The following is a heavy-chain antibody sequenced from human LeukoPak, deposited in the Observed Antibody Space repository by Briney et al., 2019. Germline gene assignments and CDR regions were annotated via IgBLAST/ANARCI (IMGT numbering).Heavy chain of an antibody. CDR1: GGSFSSYV. V-gene: IGHV1-69*05. CDR2: IMPIFGSA. CDR3: ARDRHSAGSDYMDV. Sequence: SVKVSCKASGGSFSSYVINWVRQAPGQGLEWMGGIMPIFGSAKYAQKFQGRVTITTDESTNTAYMEMSSLRSEDTAVYYCARDRHSAGSDYMDVWGTGTTVTVS. J-gene: IGHJ6*03. D-gene: IGHD1-26*01.